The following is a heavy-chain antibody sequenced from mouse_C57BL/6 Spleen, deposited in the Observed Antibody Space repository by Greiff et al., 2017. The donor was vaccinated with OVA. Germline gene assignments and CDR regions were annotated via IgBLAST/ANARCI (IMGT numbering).Heavy chain of an antibody. V-gene: IGHV1-69*01. CDR3: ARASTGTDYFDY. CDR2: IDPSDSYT. CDR1: GYTFTSYW. Sequence: VQLQQPGAELVMPGASVKLSCKASGYTFTSYWMHWVKQRPGQGLEWIGEIDPSDSYTNYNQKFKGKSTLTVDKSSSTAYMQLSSLTSEDSAVYYCARASTGTDYFDYWGQGTTLTVSS. D-gene: IGHD4-1*01. J-gene: IGHJ2*01.